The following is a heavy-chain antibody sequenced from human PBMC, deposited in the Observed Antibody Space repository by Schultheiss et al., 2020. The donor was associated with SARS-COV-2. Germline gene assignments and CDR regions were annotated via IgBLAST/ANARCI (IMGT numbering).Heavy chain of an antibody. J-gene: IGHJ6*02. CDR3: ARMSYSSSWRDYYYYGMDV. Sequence: SETLSLTCTVSGDSISSGYYWGWIRQPPGKGLEWIGEINHSGSTNYNPSLKSRVTISVDTSKNQFSLKLSSVTAADTAVYYCARMSYSSSWRDYYYYGMDVWGQGTTVTVSS. CDR1: GDSISSGYY. D-gene: IGHD6-13*01. CDR2: INHSGST. V-gene: IGHV4-38-2*02.